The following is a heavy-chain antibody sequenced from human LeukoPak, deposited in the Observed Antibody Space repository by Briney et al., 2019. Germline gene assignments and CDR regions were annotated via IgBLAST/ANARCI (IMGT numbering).Heavy chain of an antibody. J-gene: IGHJ4*02. CDR2: IKSKTDGGTT. CDR1: AFIFSGHW. V-gene: IGHV3-15*07. Sequence: GGSLRLSCEGSAFIFSGHWMNWVRQTPGKGLEWVGCIKSKTDGGTTDYAAHVKGRFTISRDDSKNTLYLQMNSLKTEDTAVYYCTTVPHDSSGYWQSDYWGQGTLVTVSS. CDR3: TTVPHDSSGYWQSDY. D-gene: IGHD3-22*01.